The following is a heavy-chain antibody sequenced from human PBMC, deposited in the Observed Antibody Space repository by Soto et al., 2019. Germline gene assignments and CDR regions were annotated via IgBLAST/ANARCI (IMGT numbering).Heavy chain of an antibody. Sequence: ASVKVSCKASGYTFTSYGITWVRQAPGQGLEWMAWINPYNGNTKYAEKFLGRVTVTTDTSTATAYMEVRSLTSDDSAVFYCARVGVGLAAPRVWPYWGQGTPVTVSS. V-gene: IGHV1-18*01. J-gene: IGHJ4*02. CDR2: INPYNGNT. CDR3: ARVGVGLAAPRVWPY. D-gene: IGHD6-13*01. CDR1: GYTFTSYG.